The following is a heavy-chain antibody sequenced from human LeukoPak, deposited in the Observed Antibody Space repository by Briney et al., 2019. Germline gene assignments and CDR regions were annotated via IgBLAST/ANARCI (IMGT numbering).Heavy chain of an antibody. CDR3: ARDPGTLRFSEWFSEY. V-gene: IGHV3-33*01. Sequence: GGSLSLSCATSGFIFNSYGMHWVRQAPGKGLEWVAFIWYDGSNQYYADSVKGRFTISRESSENTLYLHMNSLKVEDTAVYYFARDPGTLRFSEWFSEYWGQGTLVTVSS. J-gene: IGHJ4*02. D-gene: IGHD3-3*01. CDR1: GFIFNSYG. CDR2: IWYDGSNQ.